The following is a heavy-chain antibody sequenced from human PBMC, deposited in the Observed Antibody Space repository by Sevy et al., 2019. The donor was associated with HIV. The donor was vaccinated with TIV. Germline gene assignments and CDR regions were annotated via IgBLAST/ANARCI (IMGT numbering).Heavy chain of an antibody. CDR2: INQDGSEK. Sequence: GGSLRLSCVDSGITISSHWMNWVRQAPGKGLEWVANINQDGSEKYHVDSVKGRFTISRDNAKNSGYLQMHSLRVEDSGVYYCARAMGVWGQGTTVTVSS. CDR3: ARAMGV. J-gene: IGHJ6*02. V-gene: IGHV3-7*01. CDR1: GITISSHW.